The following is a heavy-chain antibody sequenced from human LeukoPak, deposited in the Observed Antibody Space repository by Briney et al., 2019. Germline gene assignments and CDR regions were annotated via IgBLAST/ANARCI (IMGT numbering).Heavy chain of an antibody. CDR1: GFTFSSYE. V-gene: IGHV3-48*03. Sequence: GGSLRLSCAASGFTFSSYEMNWVRQAPGKGLEWVSYISSSGSTIYYADSVKGRFTISRDNAKNTLYLQMNSLRAEDTAVYYCAKDILWFGEFSDGNFDYWGQGTLVTVSS. J-gene: IGHJ4*02. CDR3: AKDILWFGEFSDGNFDY. CDR2: ISSSGSTI. D-gene: IGHD3-10*01.